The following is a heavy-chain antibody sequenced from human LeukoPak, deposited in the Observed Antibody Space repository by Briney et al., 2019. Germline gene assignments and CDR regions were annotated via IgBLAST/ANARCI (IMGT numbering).Heavy chain of an antibody. CDR1: GFTFSSYA. D-gene: IGHD2-2*01. CDR3: AKDPLRLYTSLSGWFDP. J-gene: IGHJ5*02. Sequence: PGRSLRLSCAASGFTFSSYAMYWVRQAPGKGLEWVAVISYDGSNKYYADSVKGRFTISRDNSKNTLYLQMNSLRAEDTAVYYCAKDPLRLYTSLSGWFDPWGQGTLVTVSS. V-gene: IGHV3-30*04. CDR2: ISYDGSNK.